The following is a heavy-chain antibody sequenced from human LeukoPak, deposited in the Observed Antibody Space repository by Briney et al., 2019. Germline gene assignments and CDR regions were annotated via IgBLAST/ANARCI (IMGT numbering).Heavy chain of an antibody. CDR1: GFTFSTYS. CDR3: ARVTMVAAASYNWFVP. J-gene: IGHJ5*02. CDR2: ISSSSSYR. V-gene: IGHV3-21*01. Sequence: GGSLRLSCAASGFTFSTYSMNWVRLAPGKGLEWVSSISSSSSYRYYADSVRGRFTISRDNSKNTLYLQMNSLRAEDTAVYYCARVTMVAAASYNWFVPWGQGTLVTVSS. D-gene: IGHD2-15*01.